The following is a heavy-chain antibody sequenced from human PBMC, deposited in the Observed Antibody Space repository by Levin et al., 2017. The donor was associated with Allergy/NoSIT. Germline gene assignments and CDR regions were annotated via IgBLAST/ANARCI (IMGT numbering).Heavy chain of an antibody. CDR3: ARSRNGDYGRYYVDY. Sequence: GGSLRLSCAASGFMFSTYYMTWLRQAPGKGLEWISTIDTSAFSIYYANSVKGRFTISRDNDRNSLYLQMNRLRAEDTAVYYCARSRNGDYGRYYVDYWGQGTLVTVSS. CDR1: GFMFSTYY. J-gene: IGHJ4*02. CDR2: IDTSAFSI. D-gene: IGHD4-17*01. V-gene: IGHV3-11*01.